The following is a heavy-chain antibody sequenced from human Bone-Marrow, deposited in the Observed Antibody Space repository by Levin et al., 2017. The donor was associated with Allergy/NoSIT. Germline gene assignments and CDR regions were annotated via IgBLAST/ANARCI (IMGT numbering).Heavy chain of an antibody. Sequence: GGSLRLSCAVSGFTFDDYAMHWVRQAPGKGLEWVSGISWSSGGIGYADSVKGRFTISRDNAENSLYLQMNNLRAEDTALYYWAKDMRSILLYYAMDVWGQGTTVTVSS. CDR2: ISWSSGGI. D-gene: IGHD3-10*01. J-gene: IGHJ6*02. CDR3: AKDMRSILLYYAMDV. CDR1: GFTFDDYA. V-gene: IGHV3-9*01.